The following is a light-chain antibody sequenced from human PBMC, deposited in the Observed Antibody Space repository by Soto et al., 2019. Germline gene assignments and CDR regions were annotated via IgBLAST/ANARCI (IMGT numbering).Light chain of an antibody. CDR3: CSYAGIYSWV. CDR1: SSDVVGYNY. CDR2: DVS. V-gene: IGLV2-11*01. Sequence: QSALTQPRSLYGSPGQSGTISCNGTSSDVVGYNYVSWYQQHPGKAPKLMIYDVSKRRYGVPDRFSGSKSGNTAYLTISGLQDEDEADYYCCSYAGIYSWVFGGGNKRTV. J-gene: IGLJ2*01.